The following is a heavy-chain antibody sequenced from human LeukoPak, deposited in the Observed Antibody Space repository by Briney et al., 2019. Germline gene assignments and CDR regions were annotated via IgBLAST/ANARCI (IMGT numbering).Heavy chain of an antibody. J-gene: IGHJ5*02. CDR2: ISDSGGRT. CDR1: GITLSNYG. D-gene: IGHD3-22*01. Sequence: GGSLRLSCAVSGITLSNYGMSWVRQAPGKGLEWVAGISDSGGRTNYADSVKGRFTISRDNPKNTLYLQMNSLRAEDTAVYYCARYYYDSSGYLNWFDPWGQGTLVTVSS. V-gene: IGHV3-23*01. CDR3: ARYYYDSSGYLNWFDP.